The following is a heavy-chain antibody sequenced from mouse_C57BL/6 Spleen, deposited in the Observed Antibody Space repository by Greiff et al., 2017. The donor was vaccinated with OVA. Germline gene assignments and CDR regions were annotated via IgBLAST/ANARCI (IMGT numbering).Heavy chain of an antibody. Sequence: VQLQQSGPELVKPGASVKIPCKASGYTFTDYNMAWVKQSHGKSLEWIGDINTNNGGTIYNQKFKGKATLTVDKSSSTAYMELRSLTSEYTAVYYCARDGYDYDGFAYWGQGTLVTVSA. J-gene: IGHJ3*01. CDR3: ARDGYDYDGFAY. CDR1: GYTFTDYN. CDR2: INTNNGGT. D-gene: IGHD2-4*01. V-gene: IGHV1-18*01.